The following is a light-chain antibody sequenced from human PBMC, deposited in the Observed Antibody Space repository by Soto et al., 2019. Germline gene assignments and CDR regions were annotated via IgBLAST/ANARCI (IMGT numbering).Light chain of an antibody. CDR2: GAS. CDR1: KRCISTY. V-gene: IGKV3D-7*01. CDR3: QESYSNPRT. J-gene: IGKJ1*01. Sequence: IVLSLSPGTLPLSPGDRSTLSRMGSKRCISTYLAWYQQKPGQAPRILIYGASTRESGIPARFSGSGSGTDFTLTINSLQPEDFATYYCQESYSNPRTFGQGTKVDIK.